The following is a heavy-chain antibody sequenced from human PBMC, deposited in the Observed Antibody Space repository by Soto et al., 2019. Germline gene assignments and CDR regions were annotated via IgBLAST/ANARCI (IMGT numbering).Heavy chain of an antibody. D-gene: IGHD3-16*01. CDR1: GGSISSGGYY. CDR3: ARGGSNSGGRDY. Sequence: QVQLQESGPGLVKPSQTLSLTCTVSGGSISSGGYYWSWIRQHPGKGLEWIGYIYYSGSTYYNPSLKIRVTVSVDTSKNQFSLKLSPVTAADTAVYYCARGGSNSGGRDYWGQGTLVTVSS. CDR2: IYYSGST. J-gene: IGHJ4*02. V-gene: IGHV4-31*03.